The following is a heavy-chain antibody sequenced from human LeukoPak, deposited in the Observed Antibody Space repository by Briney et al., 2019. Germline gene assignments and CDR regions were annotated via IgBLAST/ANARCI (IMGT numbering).Heavy chain of an antibody. CDR2: IDHSGST. D-gene: IGHD5-12*01. CDR1: GGSFSGYY. Sequence: SETLSLTCAVYGGSFSGYYWSWIRQPPGKGLEWIGEIDHSGSTNYNPSLKSRVTISVDTSKNQFSLKLSSVTAADTAVYYYARRGGYGGAAYWGQGTLVTVSS. CDR3: ARRGGYGGAAY. J-gene: IGHJ4*02. V-gene: IGHV4-34*01.